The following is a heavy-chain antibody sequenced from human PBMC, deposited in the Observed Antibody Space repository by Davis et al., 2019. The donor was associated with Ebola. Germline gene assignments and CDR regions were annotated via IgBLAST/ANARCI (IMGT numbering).Heavy chain of an antibody. CDR3: AGLLGTEVGY. CDR1: GGSFSGYY. Sequence: SETLSLTCAVYGGSFSGYYWSWIRQPPGKGLEWIGYIYYSGNTNCNPSLKSRVTISVDTSKNQFSLKLSSVTAADTAVYYCAGLLGTEVGYWGQGTLVTVSS. V-gene: IGHV4-59*01. J-gene: IGHJ4*02. D-gene: IGHD7-27*01. CDR2: IYYSGNT.